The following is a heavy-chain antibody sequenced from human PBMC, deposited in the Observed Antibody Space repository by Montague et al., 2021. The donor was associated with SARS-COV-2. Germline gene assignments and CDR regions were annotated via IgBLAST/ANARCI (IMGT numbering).Heavy chain of an antibody. CDR1: GYSISTGYY. CDR3: AKVAGSHDTFDI. V-gene: IGHV4-38-2*02. D-gene: IGHD6-19*01. CDR2: IYHSGST. Sequence: ETLSLTCTVSGYSISTGYYWGWIRQPPGKGLEWIGTIYHSGSTYFNPSLKSRVTISVDTSKNQFSLNLSSVTAADTAVYYCAKVAGSHDTFDIWGRGTMVSVSS. J-gene: IGHJ3*02.